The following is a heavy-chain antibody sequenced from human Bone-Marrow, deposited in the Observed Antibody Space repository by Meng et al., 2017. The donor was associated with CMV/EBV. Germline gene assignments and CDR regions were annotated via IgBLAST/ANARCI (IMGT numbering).Heavy chain of an antibody. D-gene: IGHD5-24*01. CDR2: ISWDGGST. CDR3: AKGDYGMDV. J-gene: IGHJ6*02. V-gene: IGHV3-43*01. CDR1: GFTFEDYT. Sequence: GGSLRLSCAASGFTFEDYTMHWVRQAPGKGLEWVSLISWDGGSTYYADSVTGRFTISRDNSKNSLYLQMNSLRTEDTALYYCAKGDYGMDVWGHGTTVTVSS.